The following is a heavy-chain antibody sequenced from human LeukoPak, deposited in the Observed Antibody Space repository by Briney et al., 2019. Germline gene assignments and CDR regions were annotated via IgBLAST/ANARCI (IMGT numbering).Heavy chain of an antibody. CDR3: ARDRGRIAAAS. D-gene: IGHD6-13*01. V-gene: IGHV3-30*04. Sequence: GGSLRLSCAASGFTYSSYAMHWVRQAPGKGLEWVAVISYDGSNKYYADSVKGRLTISRDNSKNTLYLQMNSLRAEDTAVYYCARDRGRIAAASWGQGTLVTVSS. CDR2: ISYDGSNK. CDR1: GFTYSSYA. J-gene: IGHJ5*02.